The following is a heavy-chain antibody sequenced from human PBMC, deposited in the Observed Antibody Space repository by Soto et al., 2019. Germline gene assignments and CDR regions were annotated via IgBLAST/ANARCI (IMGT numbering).Heavy chain of an antibody. Sequence: SVKVSCKASGGTFSSYAISWVRQAPGQGLEWMGGIIPIFGTANYAQKFQGRVTVTADKSTSTAYMELSSLRSEDTAVYYCAGYASDIVVVPAANIAARPYGMDVWGQGTTVTVSS. J-gene: IGHJ6*02. CDR3: AGYASDIVVVPAANIAARPYGMDV. CDR2: IIPIFGTA. V-gene: IGHV1-69*06. CDR1: GGTFSSYA. D-gene: IGHD2-2*01.